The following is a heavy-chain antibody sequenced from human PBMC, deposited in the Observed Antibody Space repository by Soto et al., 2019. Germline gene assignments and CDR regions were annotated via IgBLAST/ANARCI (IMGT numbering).Heavy chain of an antibody. Sequence: QVQLQESGPGLVKPSQTLSLTCTVSGGSISTVDYWWSWIRQSPDMGLEWIGHIYDGGRTYNNPSLESRVTRSVDTSKSQLSLTLSSGSAADTAVYYCARGPSGDKVDSWGQGTLVTVSS. CDR1: GGSISTVDYW. J-gene: IGHJ4*02. CDR3: ARGPSGDKVDS. D-gene: IGHD7-27*01. V-gene: IGHV4-30-4*01. CDR2: IYDGGRT.